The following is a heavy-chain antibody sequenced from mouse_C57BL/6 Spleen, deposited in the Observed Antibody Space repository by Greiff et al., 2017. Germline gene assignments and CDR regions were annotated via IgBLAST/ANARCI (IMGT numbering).Heavy chain of an antibody. CDR1: GYTFTDYY. J-gene: IGHJ3*01. Sequence: VQRVESGAELVRPGASVKLSCKASGYTFTDYYINWVKQRPGQGLEWIARIYPGSGNTYYNEKFKGKATLTAEKSSSTAYMQLSSLTSEDSAVYFCARTDYDEAWFAYWGQGTLVTVSA. CDR3: ARTDYDEAWFAY. CDR2: IYPGSGNT. D-gene: IGHD2-4*01. V-gene: IGHV1-76*01.